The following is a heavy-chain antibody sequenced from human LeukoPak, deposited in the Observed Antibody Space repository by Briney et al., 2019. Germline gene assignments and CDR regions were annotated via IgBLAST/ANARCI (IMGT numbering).Heavy chain of an antibody. CDR2: VSYDGSNK. J-gene: IGHJ4*02. D-gene: IGHD7-27*01. CDR3: AKDWGNWGYGYYFDH. Sequence: GRSPRLSCAASGFTFSTYGMHWVRQAPGKGLEWVAVVSYDGSNKYYADSVKGRFTISRDNSKNTLYLQMNSLRAEDTAVYYCAKDWGNWGYGYYFDHWGQGTLVTVSS. V-gene: IGHV3-30*18. CDR1: GFTFSTYG.